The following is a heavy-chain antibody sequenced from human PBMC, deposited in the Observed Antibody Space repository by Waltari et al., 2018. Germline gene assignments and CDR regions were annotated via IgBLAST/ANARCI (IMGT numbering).Heavy chain of an antibody. D-gene: IGHD2-21*02. CDR1: GVTFSNSW. CDR2: IKQDGGEK. V-gene: IGHV3-7*01. Sequence: EVQLVESGGGLVQPGGSMRLSCSGPGVTFSNSWMSWVRQAPGKGLEWVASIKQDGGEKYYVDSMKGRFTISRDNDNNSLFLQMDSLRVEDTAVYYCASGVTTVECWGQGALVTVSS. CDR3: ASGVTTVEC. J-gene: IGHJ4*02.